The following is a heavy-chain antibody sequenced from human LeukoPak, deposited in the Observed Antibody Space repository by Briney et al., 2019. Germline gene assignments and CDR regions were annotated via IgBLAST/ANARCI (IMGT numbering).Heavy chain of an antibody. CDR1: GLTFSSYG. CDR2: IWYDGSNK. CDR3: AKSYYGSGSPDPFRFDP. Sequence: GGSLRLSCAASGLTFSSYGMHWVRQAPGKGLEWVAVIWYDGSNKYYADSVKGRFTISRDNSKNTLYLQMNSLRAEDTAVYYCAKSYYGSGSPDPFRFDPWGQGTLVTVSS. D-gene: IGHD3-10*01. V-gene: IGHV3-30*02. J-gene: IGHJ5*02.